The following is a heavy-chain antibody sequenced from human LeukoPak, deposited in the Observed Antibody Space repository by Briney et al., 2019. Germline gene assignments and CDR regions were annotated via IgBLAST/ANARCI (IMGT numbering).Heavy chain of an antibody. J-gene: IGHJ4*02. D-gene: IGHD4-11*01. V-gene: IGHV4-61*02. CDR2: ISTSGST. Sequence: KPSQTLSLSCTVSSGSISSGSSYWSWIRQPAGKGLEWIGRISTSGSTNYNPSLKSRVTISVDTSKIHFSLRLSSVTAADTAVYYYARAVDNYGGFDYWGQGTLVTVSS. CDR1: SGSISSGSSY. CDR3: ARAVDNYGGFDY.